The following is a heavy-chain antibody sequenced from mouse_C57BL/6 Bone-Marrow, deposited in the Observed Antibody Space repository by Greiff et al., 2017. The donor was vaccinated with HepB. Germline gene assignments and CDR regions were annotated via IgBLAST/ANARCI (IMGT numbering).Heavy chain of an antibody. CDR1: GYSFTSYY. D-gene: IGHD3-1*01. CDR2: IYPGSGNT. J-gene: IGHJ2*01. CDR3: ARRARSYFDY. Sequence: QVQLKESGPELVKPGASVKISCKASGYSFTSYYIHWVKQRPGQGLEWIGWIYPGSGNTKYNEKFKGKATLTADTSSSTAYMQLSSLTSEDSAVYYCARRARSYFDYWGQGTTLTVSS. V-gene: IGHV1-66*01.